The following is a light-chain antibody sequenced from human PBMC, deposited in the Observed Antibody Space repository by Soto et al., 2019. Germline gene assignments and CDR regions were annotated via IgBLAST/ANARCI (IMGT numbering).Light chain of an antibody. J-gene: IGKJ1*01. CDR3: FQDYNYPRT. CDR2: GTS. V-gene: IGKV1-6*01. CDR1: QGIRNE. Sequence: AIQMTQSPSSLSASVGDRVTITCRPSQGIRNELGWYQQRPGKAPKLLIFGTSTLQTGVPSRFSGSGSGTDVTLTISSLQPEDFATYYCFQDYNYPRTFGQGNKVEV.